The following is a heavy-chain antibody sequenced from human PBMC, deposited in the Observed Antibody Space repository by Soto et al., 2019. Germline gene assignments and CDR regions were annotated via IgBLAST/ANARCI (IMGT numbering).Heavy chain of an antibody. V-gene: IGHV5-51*01. Sequence: RGESMNLSCKVSGYSFTRYWIGWVRQMPGKGLEWMGIIYPGDSDTRYSPSFQGQVTISADKSISTAYLKWSSLKASDTAMYYCARHGWGNYDDSSGSWAFDSRGEGTTV. CDR2: IYPGDSDT. D-gene: IGHD3-22*01. CDR3: ARHGWGNYDDSSGSWAFDS. CDR1: GYSFTRYW. J-gene: IGHJ3*02.